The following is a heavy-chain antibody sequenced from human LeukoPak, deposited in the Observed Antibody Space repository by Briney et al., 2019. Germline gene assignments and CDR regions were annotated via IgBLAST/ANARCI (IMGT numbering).Heavy chain of an antibody. V-gene: IGHV1-24*01. D-gene: IGHD2-8*02. CDR3: ATAIFFRWTVSVGYGMDV. Sequence: ASVKVSCKVSGYTLTELSMHWVRQAPGKGLEWMGGFDPEDGETIYAQKFQGRVTMTEDTSTDTAYMELSSLRSEDTAVYYCATAIFFRWTVSVGYGMDVWGQGTTVTVSS. J-gene: IGHJ6*02. CDR1: GYTLTELS. CDR2: FDPEDGET.